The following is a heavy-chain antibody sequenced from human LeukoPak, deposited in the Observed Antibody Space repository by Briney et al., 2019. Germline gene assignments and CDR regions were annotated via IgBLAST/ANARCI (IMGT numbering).Heavy chain of an antibody. CDR3: ARGVHRRYYDISAYFSD. CDR1: GYTFTSYG. V-gene: IGHV1-18*01. J-gene: IGHJ4*02. Sequence: ASVKVSCKASGYTFTSYGISWVRQTPGQGLERMGWISAYNGNTKYAQKFQGRVTMTRDMSTSTVYMELSSLRSEDTAVYYCARGVHRRYYDISAYFSDWGQGTLVTVSS. CDR2: ISAYNGNT. D-gene: IGHD3-22*01.